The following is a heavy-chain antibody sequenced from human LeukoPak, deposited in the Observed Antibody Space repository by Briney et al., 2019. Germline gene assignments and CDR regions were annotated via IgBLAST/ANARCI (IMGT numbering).Heavy chain of an antibody. Sequence: PGGSLRLSCAASGFTFSSYWMHWVRQAPGKGLVWVSRINSDGSSTSYADSVKGRFTISRDNAKNTLYLQMNSLRAEDTAVYYCAKDYYDSSGYYYDPLYYYGMDVWGQGTTVTVSS. CDR1: GFTFSSYW. D-gene: IGHD3-22*01. CDR3: AKDYYDSSGYYYDPLYYYGMDV. V-gene: IGHV3-74*01. J-gene: IGHJ6*02. CDR2: INSDGSST.